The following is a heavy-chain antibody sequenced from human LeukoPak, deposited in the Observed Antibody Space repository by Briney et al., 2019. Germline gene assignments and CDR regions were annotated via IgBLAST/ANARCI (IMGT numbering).Heavy chain of an antibody. CDR1: GYRFIYYW. V-gene: IGHV5-51*01. CDR3: VRYGLQGCRDSRCFTSFYYYGVDV. D-gene: IGHD4-11*01. CDR2: IFPCDTDI. Sequence: ESLKISCQGSGYRFIYYWIGWVGPMRAKGLEWMGIIFPCDTDIKCSPSFQGQVTISADNSISTAYLQWRSLKASDTAIYYCVRYGLQGCRDSRCFTSFYYYGVDVWGQGSTVTVSS. J-gene: IGHJ6*02.